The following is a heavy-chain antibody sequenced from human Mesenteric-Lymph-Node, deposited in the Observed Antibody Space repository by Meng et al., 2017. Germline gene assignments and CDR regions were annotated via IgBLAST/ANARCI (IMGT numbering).Heavy chain of an antibody. Sequence: SETLSLTCTVSGGSISSYYWSWIRQPPGKGLEWIGYIYYSGSTNYNPSLKSRVTISVDTSKNQFSLKLSSVTAADTAVYYCARGNYDYVWGSYHFYYWGQGTLVTVSS. CDR2: IYYSGST. D-gene: IGHD3-16*02. CDR1: GGSISSYY. V-gene: IGHV4-59*08. J-gene: IGHJ4*02. CDR3: ARGNYDYVWGSYHFYY.